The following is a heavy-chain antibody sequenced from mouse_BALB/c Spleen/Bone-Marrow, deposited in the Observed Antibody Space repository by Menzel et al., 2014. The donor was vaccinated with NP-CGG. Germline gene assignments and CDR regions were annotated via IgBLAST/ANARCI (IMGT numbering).Heavy chain of an antibody. V-gene: IGHV14-3*02. CDR3: ARNGNYGAWFAY. J-gene: IGHJ3*01. CDR2: IVPANGNT. D-gene: IGHD2-1*01. CDR1: GFNIKDTY. Sequence: VQLKQSGAELVKPGASVKLSCTASGFNIKDTYMHWVKQRPEQGLEWIGRIVPANGNTKYDPKFQGKATITADTSSNTAYLQLSSLTSEDTAVYYCARNGNYGAWFAYWGQGTLVTVSA.